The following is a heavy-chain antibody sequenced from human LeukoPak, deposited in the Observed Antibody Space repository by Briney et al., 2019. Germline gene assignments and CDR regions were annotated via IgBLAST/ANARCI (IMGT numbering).Heavy chain of an antibody. CDR1: GFTFSHFA. CDR3: VRGSKIRGVIPEGEFDY. J-gene: IGHJ4*02. D-gene: IGHD3-10*01. Sequence: GRSLRLSCEASGFTFSHFAMHWVRQAPGKGLEWVAVISNDGKKNYYADSVKGRFTLSRDDSQNTVYLQMNSLRDDDTALYYCVRGSKIRGVIPEGEFDYWGQGTLVTVSS. V-gene: IGHV3-30*04. CDR2: ISNDGKKN.